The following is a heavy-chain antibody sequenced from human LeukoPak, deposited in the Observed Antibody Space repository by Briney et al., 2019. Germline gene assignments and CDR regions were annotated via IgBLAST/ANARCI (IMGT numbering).Heavy chain of an antibody. V-gene: IGHV3-33*01. J-gene: IGHJ4*02. Sequence: GGSLRLSCAASGFTFSSYGMHWVRQAPGKGLEWAAVIWYDGSNKYYAASVKGRFTISRDNSKNTLYLQMNSLRAEDTAVYYCARDHGSCFDYWGQGTLVTVSS. D-gene: IGHD2-15*01. CDR1: GFTFSSYG. CDR2: IWYDGSNK. CDR3: ARDHGSCFDY.